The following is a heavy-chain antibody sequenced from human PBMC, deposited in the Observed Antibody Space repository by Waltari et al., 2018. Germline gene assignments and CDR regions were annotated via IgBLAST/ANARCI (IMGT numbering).Heavy chain of an antibody. Sequence: QVQLQESGPGLGKPSETLSLTCTVSGGSISSYYWSWIRETPGRGLEWIGYIYYSGSTNYNPSLKSRVTISVDTSKNQFSLKLSSVTAADTAVYYCARATWGIAVAGTAYYFDYWGQGTLVTVSS. CDR2: IYYSGST. J-gene: IGHJ4*02. CDR1: GGSISSYY. D-gene: IGHD6-19*01. CDR3: ARATWGIAVAGTAYYFDY. V-gene: IGHV4-59*01.